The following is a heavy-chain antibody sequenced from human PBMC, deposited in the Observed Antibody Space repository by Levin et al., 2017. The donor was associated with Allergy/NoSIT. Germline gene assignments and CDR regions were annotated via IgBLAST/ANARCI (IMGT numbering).Heavy chain of an antibody. Sequence: PGGSLRLSCAASGFTFSSYGMHWVRQAPGKGLEWVAVISYDGSNKYYADSVKGRFTISRDNSKNTLYLQMNSLRAEDTAVYYCAKAYCSGGSCYSRGAFDIWGQGTMVTVSS. V-gene: IGHV3-30*18. CDR2: ISYDGSNK. J-gene: IGHJ3*02. D-gene: IGHD2-15*01. CDR1: GFTFSSYG. CDR3: AKAYCSGGSCYSRGAFDI.